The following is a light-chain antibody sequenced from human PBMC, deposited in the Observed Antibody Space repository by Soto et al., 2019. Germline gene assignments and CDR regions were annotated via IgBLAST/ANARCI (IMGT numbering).Light chain of an antibody. J-gene: IGKJ1*01. CDR3: QVRDVWPS. V-gene: IGKV3-11*01. CDR2: DAS. Sequence: IVLTQSPVTLAVSPGERAVLSCRASQSVSTSLAWYQHKPGQAPRLFIYDASKRAPGIPARFSGSGSGTDFTLTSSSLEHEDFAVYYWQVRDVWPSFGQGTKVEIK. CDR1: QSVSTS.